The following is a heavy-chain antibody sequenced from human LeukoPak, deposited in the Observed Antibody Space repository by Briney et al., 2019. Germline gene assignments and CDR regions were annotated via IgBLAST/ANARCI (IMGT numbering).Heavy chain of an antibody. CDR2: IYYSGST. D-gene: IGHD6-13*01. CDR1: GGSISSYY. J-gene: IGHJ5*02. V-gene: IGHV4-59*12. CDR3: ARDLLGYSSSWYGGNWFDP. Sequence: SETLSLTCTVSGGSISSYYWSWIRQPPGKGLEWIGYIYYSGSTNYNPSLKSRVTISVDTSKNQFSLKLSSVTAADTAVYYCARDLLGYSSSWYGGNWFDPWGQGTLVTVSS.